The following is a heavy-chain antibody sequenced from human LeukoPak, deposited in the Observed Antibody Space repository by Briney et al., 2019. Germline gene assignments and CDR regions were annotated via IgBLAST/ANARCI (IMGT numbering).Heavy chain of an antibody. CDR3: AKDSAIKNYYDSSGYYDDAFDI. Sequence: GGSLRLSCAASGFTFSSYGMSWVRQAPGKGLEWVSAISGSGGSTYYADSVKGRFTISRDNSKSTLYLQMNSLRAEDTAVYYCAKDSAIKNYYDSSGYYDDAFDIWGQGTMVTVSS. D-gene: IGHD3-22*01. CDR1: GFTFSSYG. CDR2: ISGSGGST. J-gene: IGHJ3*02. V-gene: IGHV3-23*01.